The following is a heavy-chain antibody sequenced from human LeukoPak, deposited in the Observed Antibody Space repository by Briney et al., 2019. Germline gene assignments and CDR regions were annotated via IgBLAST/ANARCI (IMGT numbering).Heavy chain of an antibody. J-gene: IGHJ4*02. V-gene: IGHV1-18*04. CDR1: GYSFTNYW. Sequence: GESLKISCKGSGYSFTNYWISWVRQAPGQGLEWMGWISAYNGNTNYAQKLQGRVTMTTDTSTSTAYMELRSLRSDDTAVYYCARVHPSMVRGVIGVDYWGQGTLVTVSS. CDR2: ISAYNGNT. CDR3: ARVHPSMVRGVIGVDY. D-gene: IGHD3-10*01.